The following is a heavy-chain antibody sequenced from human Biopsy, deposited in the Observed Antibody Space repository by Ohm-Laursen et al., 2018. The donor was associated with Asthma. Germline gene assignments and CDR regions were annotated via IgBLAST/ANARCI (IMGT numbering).Heavy chain of an antibody. V-gene: IGHV1-2*06. D-gene: IGHD1-7*01. CDR3: AREGITGTTAWFDP. CDR1: GYTFTGYY. Sequence: SVKVSCKASGYTFTGYYMHWARQAPGQGLEWMGRINPNSGGTNYAQKFQGRVTMTRDTSISTAYMELSRLRSDDTAVYYCAREGITGTTAWFDPWGQGTLVTVSS. J-gene: IGHJ5*02. CDR2: INPNSGGT.